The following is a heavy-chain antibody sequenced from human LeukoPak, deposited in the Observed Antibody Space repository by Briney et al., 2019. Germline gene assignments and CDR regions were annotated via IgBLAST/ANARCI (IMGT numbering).Heavy chain of an antibody. CDR1: GYTFTSYG. Sequence: GASVKVSCKASGYTFTSYGISWVRQAPGQGLEWMGWISTYNGNTNYAQKLQGRVTMTTDTSTSTAYMELRSLRSDDTAVYYCARELPGRGGRRSGWFDPWGQGTLVTVSS. J-gene: IGHJ5*02. CDR2: ISTYNGNT. V-gene: IGHV1-18*01. CDR3: ARELPGRGGRRSGWFDP. D-gene: IGHD2-15*01.